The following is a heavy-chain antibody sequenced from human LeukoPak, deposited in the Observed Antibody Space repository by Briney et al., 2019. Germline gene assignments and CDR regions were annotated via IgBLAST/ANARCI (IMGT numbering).Heavy chain of an antibody. V-gene: IGHV3-48*03. J-gene: IGHJ4*02. D-gene: IGHD5-18*01. CDR1: GFTFSGHW. CDR2: LTSGGVSA. CDR3: ASSLNTVMVSPYYLEY. Sequence: GGSLRLSCAASGFTFSGHWMSWVRQAPGQGLEWISFLTSGGVSAFYADSVRGRFTVSRDDARNSLSLYMNTLRADDTAVYYCASSLNTVMVSPYYLEYWGPGTLVTVSS.